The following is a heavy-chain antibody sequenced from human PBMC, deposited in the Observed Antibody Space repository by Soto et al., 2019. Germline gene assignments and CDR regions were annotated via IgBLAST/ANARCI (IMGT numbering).Heavy chain of an antibody. CDR2: ISAYNGKT. V-gene: IGHV1-18*01. CDR3: ASYREQLVLYGMDV. D-gene: IGHD6-13*01. Sequence: QVQLVQSGAEVKKPGASVKVSCKASGYTFTSYVISWVRQAPGQGLEWMGWISAYNGKTNYAQKLQGRVTMTTDTSTSTAYLELRSLRSVDTAVYYCASYREQLVLYGMDVWGQGTTVTVSS. J-gene: IGHJ6*02. CDR1: GYTFTSYV.